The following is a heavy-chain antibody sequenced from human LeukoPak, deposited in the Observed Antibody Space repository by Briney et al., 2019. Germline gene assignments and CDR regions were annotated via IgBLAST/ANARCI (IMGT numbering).Heavy chain of an antibody. Sequence: SETLSLTCTVSGGSISSYYWSWIRQPPGKGLEWIGYIYYSGSTKYNPSLRSRVTVSADTSKNQFSLKLSSVTAADTAVYYCARHLRGEQQLSGFDYWGQGTPVTVSS. J-gene: IGHJ4*02. CDR3: ARHLRGEQQLSGFDY. CDR1: GGSISSYY. V-gene: IGHV4-59*08. D-gene: IGHD6-13*01. CDR2: IYYSGST.